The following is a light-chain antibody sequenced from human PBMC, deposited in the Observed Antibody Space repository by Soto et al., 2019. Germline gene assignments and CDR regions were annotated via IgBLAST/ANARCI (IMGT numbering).Light chain of an antibody. J-gene: IGLJ1*01. V-gene: IGLV1-47*02. CDR2: SDN. CDR3: AAWDDRMSGYG. CDR1: SSNIAKNY. Sequence: QSVLTQPPSTSGTPGQRVTISCSGDSSNIAKNYVYWYQQVPGMAPKLLIYSDNQRPSGVPDRFSGSKSGTSASLAISGLRYEDEADYYCAAWDDRMSGYGFGGWTKVTVL.